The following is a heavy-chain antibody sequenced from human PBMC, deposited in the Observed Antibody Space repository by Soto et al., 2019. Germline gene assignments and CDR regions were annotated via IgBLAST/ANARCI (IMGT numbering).Heavy chain of an antibody. CDR2: IYHSGST. Sequence: QVQLQESGPGLVKPSGTLSLTCAVSGGSISSSNWWSWVRQPPGKGLEWIGAIYHSGSTNYNPSLKRRVTISVDKSKNQFSLKLSSVTAADTAVYYCARKTTNPPLYYYYCMDVWGQGTTVTVSS. J-gene: IGHJ6*02. V-gene: IGHV4-4*02. CDR3: ARKTTNPPLYYYYCMDV. CDR1: GGSISSSNW. D-gene: IGHD1-7*01.